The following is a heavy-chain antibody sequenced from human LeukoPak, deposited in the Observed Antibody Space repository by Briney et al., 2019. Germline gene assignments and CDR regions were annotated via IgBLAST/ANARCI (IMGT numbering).Heavy chain of an antibody. Sequence: PSETLSLTCSVSGGSISTSDYWWGCIRQPPGKGLEWIGSIFYSGSTHYNPSLKSRVTISVDTSKNQFSLKLTSVTAADTALYYCARVVRGGYSYPILGGYFDYWGQGTLVTVSS. CDR2: IFYSGST. V-gene: IGHV4-39*01. J-gene: IGHJ4*02. CDR3: ARVVRGGYSYPILGGYFDY. D-gene: IGHD5-18*01. CDR1: GGSISTSDYW.